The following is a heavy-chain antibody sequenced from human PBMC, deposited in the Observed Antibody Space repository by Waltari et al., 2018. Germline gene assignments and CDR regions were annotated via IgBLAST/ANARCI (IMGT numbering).Heavy chain of an antibody. J-gene: IGHJ4*02. CDR1: GFILNDYP. V-gene: IGHV3-9*01. CDR2: SNWNSGTM. Sequence: EVQLVESGGGLVQPGGSLRLSCTASGFILNDYPMHWVRQPPGKGMEWVSGSNWNSGTMGYADSVKGRFTISRDNAKNSLYLQMSGLRPEDTAFYYCAKDVSLYQIKPAFDSWGQGVLVTVSS. CDR3: AKDVSLYQIKPAFDS. D-gene: IGHD2-2*01.